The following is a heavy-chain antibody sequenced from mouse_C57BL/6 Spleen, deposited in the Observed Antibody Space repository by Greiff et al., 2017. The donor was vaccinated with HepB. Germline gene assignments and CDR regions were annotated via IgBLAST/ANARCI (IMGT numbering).Heavy chain of an antibody. D-gene: IGHD2-5*01. CDR1: GYTFTSYW. CDR2: INPSNGGT. CDR3: ARLRYSNYPYYAMDY. Sequence: QVQLQQPGTELVKPGASVKLSCKASGYTFTSYWMHWVKQRPGQGLEWIGNINPSNGGTNYNEKFKSKATLTVDKSSSTAYMQLSSLTSEDSAVYYCARLRYSNYPYYAMDYWGQGTSVTVSS. V-gene: IGHV1-53*01. J-gene: IGHJ4*01.